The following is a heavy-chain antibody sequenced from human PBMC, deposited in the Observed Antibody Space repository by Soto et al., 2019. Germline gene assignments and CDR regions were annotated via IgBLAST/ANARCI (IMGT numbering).Heavy chain of an antibody. Sequence: GGTNYAQKFQGRVTMTRDTSISTAYMELSRLRSDDTAVYYCAILWSSSGWYYYYYGMDVWGQGTTVTVSS. D-gene: IGHD6-19*01. V-gene: IGHV1-2*02. J-gene: IGHJ6*02. CDR2: GGT. CDR3: AILWSSSGWYYYYYGMDV.